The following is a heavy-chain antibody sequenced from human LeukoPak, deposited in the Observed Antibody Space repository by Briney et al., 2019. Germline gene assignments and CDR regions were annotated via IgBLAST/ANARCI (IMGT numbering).Heavy chain of an antibody. Sequence: PGGSLRLSCAASGFTLGSNWISWVRQAPGKGLEWVAHINQDGSVRYYVDSVKGRFTISRDNTKYSLYLQMNNLRVDDTAIYYCARDPSTASAWFYFDLWGQGTLVTVSS. V-gene: IGHV3-7*01. CDR2: INQDGSVR. J-gene: IGHJ4*02. CDR3: ARDPSTASAWFYFDL. D-gene: IGHD6-19*01. CDR1: GFTLGSNW.